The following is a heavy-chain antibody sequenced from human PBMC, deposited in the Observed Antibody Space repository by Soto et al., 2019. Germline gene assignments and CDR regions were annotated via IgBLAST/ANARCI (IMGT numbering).Heavy chain of an antibody. D-gene: IGHD6-13*01. J-gene: IGHJ5*02. CDR3: VRRHVSATGIDWFDP. V-gene: IGHV1-3*01. CDR1: GYTFTSYG. Sequence: ASVKVSCKASGYTFTSYGIHWVRQAPGQRLGWMGWINAANGDTKYSPKFQGRVTITRDTSASTAYMELSSLRSEDTAVYYCVRRHVSATGIDWFDPWGQGTLVTVSS. CDR2: INAANGDT.